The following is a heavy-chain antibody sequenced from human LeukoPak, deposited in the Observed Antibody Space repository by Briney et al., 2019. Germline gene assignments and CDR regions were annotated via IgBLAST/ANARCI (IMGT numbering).Heavy chain of an antibody. V-gene: IGHV3-33*01. CDR2: IWYDGSNK. D-gene: IGHD3-9*01. Sequence: PGGSLRLSCAASGFTFSSYGMHWVRQAPGKGLEWVAVIWYDGSNKYYADSVKGRFTISRDNSKNTLYLQMNSLRAEDTAVYYCAREDPENDILTGYSHDWGQGTLVTVSS. J-gene: IGHJ4*02. CDR1: GFTFSSYG. CDR3: AREDPENDILTGYSHD.